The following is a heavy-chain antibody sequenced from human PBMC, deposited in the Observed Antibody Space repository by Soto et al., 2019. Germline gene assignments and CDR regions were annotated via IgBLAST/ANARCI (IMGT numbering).Heavy chain of an antibody. V-gene: IGHV3-48*02. CDR3: ARAPGESGSYYGLFDY. Sequence: EVRLVESGGGLVQPGGSLRLSCEASGFTFSSSNLNWVRQAPGKGLEWASYISFSSGNIYYADSVKGRFTISRDNAKNSLYLQMNSLRDEDTAVYYCARAPGESGSYYGLFDYWGQGTLVTVSS. J-gene: IGHJ4*02. CDR1: GFTFSSSN. CDR2: ISFSSGNI. D-gene: IGHD1-26*01.